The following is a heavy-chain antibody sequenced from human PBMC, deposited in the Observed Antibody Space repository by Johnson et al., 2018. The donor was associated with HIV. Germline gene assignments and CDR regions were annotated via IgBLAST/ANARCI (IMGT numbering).Heavy chain of an antibody. V-gene: IGHV3-NL1*01. CDR2: ISGSGGST. D-gene: IGHD3-10*01. CDR1: GFTFSSYG. CDR3: AKESGGSGSYYIGDMGDAFDI. J-gene: IGHJ3*02. Sequence: QVLLVESGGGVVQPGGSLRLSCAASGFTFSSYGMHWVRQAPGKGLEWVSAISGSGGSTYYADSVKGRFTISRDNSKNTLYLQLNSLRAEDTAVYFCAKESGGSGSYYIGDMGDAFDIWGQGTLVTVSS.